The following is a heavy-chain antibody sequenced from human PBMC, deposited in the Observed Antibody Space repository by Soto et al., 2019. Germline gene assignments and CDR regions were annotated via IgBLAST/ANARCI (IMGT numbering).Heavy chain of an antibody. CDR2: IYSGGST. D-gene: IGHD6-13*01. CDR3: ARVGSSSWFLFDP. V-gene: IGHV3-66*01. CDR1: GFTVSSNY. Sequence: EVQLVESGGGLVQPGGSLRLSCAASGFTVSSNYMSWVRQAPGKGLEWVSVIYSGGSTYYADSVKGRFTISRDNSKNTLYLQMNSRRAEDTAVYYCARVGSSSWFLFDPWVQGTLVTVSS. J-gene: IGHJ5*02.